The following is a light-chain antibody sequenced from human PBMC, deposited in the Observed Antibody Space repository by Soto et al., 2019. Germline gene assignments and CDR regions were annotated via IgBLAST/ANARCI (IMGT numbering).Light chain of an antibody. CDR3: QRYNDWPPWT. CDR2: GAS. V-gene: IGKV3-15*01. CDR1: QSVSSN. Sequence: EIVMTQSPATLSVSPGERGTLSCRASQSVSSNLAWYQQKPGQPPRLLIYGASTRATGVPARFNGSGSGTDFTLTISSLQSEDFAVYYCQRYNDWPPWTFGQGTKVDI. J-gene: IGKJ1*01.